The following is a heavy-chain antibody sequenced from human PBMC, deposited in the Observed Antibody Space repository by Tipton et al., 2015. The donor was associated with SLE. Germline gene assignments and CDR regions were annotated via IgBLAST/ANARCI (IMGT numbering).Heavy chain of an antibody. CDR1: GGSITSSNYY. CDR3: ARGVGATPWFDP. V-gene: IGHV4-39*07. J-gene: IGHJ5*02. CDR2: LYYSRSK. D-gene: IGHD1-26*01. Sequence: TLSLTCTVSGGSITSSNYYWGWIRQPPGKGLEWIGSLYYSRSKYYNPSLKSRVTMSVDTSKNHFSLKLSSVTAADTAVYYCARGVGATPWFDPWGQGTLVTVPS.